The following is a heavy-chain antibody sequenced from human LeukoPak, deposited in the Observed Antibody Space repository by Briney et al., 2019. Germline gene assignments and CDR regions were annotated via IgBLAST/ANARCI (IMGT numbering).Heavy chain of an antibody. CDR3: ARDTGRNFDY. J-gene: IGHJ4*02. CDR2: ISSSSSYI. D-gene: IGHD1-14*01. CDR1: GFTFSSYS. V-gene: IGHV3-21*01. Sequence: PGGSLRLSCAASGFTFSSYSMNWVRQAPGKGLEWVSSISSSSSYIYYADSVKGRFTISRDNAKNSLYLQMNSLRTEDTAVYYCARDTGRNFDYWGQGTLVTVSS.